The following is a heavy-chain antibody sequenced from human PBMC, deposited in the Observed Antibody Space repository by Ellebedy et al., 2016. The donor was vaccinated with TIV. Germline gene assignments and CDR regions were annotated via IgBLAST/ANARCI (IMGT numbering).Heavy chain of an antibody. CDR2: IYYSGIT. CDR1: GDSISSSNW. D-gene: IGHD3-22*01. CDR3: ARTFDSIGYDHVLDV. J-gene: IGHJ3*01. V-gene: IGHV4-28*01. Sequence: MPSETLSLTCAVSGDSISSSNWWGWIRQPPGKGLEWIGFIYYSGITYYNPSLKSRVSMSVDTSQTQFSLQLSSVTAVDTAIYYCARTFDSIGYDHVLDVWGQGTMVTVSS.